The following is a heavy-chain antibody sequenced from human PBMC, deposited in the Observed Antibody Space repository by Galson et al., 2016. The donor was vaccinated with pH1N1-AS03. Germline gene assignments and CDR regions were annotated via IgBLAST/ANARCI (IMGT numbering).Heavy chain of an antibody. CDR2: IRSKTYGGT. Sequence: SLRLSCAASGFTFGDYAMSWVRHAPGKGLEWLGLIRSKTYGGTEYAASVKGRFTISRDDSISIVYLQMNSLNTEDTALYPCTCGGRDWSPDIWGQGKMVTVSS. D-gene: IGHD3/OR15-3a*01. V-gene: IGHV3-49*04. CDR3: TCGGRDWSPDI. J-gene: IGHJ3*02. CDR1: GFTFGDYA.